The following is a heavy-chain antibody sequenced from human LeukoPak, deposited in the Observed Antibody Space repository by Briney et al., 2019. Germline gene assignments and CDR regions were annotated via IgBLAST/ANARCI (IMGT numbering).Heavy chain of an antibody. V-gene: IGHV1-2*06. CDR3: ARDNSAVLNFFDY. Sequence: GASVKVSCKASGYTFTGYYMHWVRQAPGQGFEWMGRINPGSGGTNYAQKFQGRVTMTRDTSTSTAYMELSGLRSDDTAVYYCARDNSAVLNFFDYWGQGTPVTVSS. J-gene: IGHJ4*02. CDR2: INPGSGGT. CDR1: GYTFTGYY. D-gene: IGHD4-23*01.